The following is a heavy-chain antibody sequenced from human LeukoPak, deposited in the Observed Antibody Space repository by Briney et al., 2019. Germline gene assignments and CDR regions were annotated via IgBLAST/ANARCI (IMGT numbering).Heavy chain of an antibody. CDR3: ARLGGSYSGDFDY. CDR2: IIPNSGGT. J-gene: IGHJ4*02. Sequence: GASVKVSCKASGGTFSTYGISWVRQAPGQGPEWMGGIIPNSGGTNYAQKFQGRVTMTRDTSISTAYMELSRLRSDDTAVYYCARLGGSYSGDFDYWGQGTLVTVSS. D-gene: IGHD1-26*01. V-gene: IGHV1-2*02. CDR1: GGTFSTYG.